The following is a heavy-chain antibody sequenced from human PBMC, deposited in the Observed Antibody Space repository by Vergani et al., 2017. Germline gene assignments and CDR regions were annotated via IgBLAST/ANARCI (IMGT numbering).Heavy chain of an antibody. CDR2: IYNSGNT. CDR1: NDSVSNTFYY. V-gene: IGHV4-30-4*08. CDR3: ATTLDGGNSVDY. Sequence: QVQLQESGPGLVKPSETLSLTCTVSNDSVSNTFYYWGWIRQPPGKGLEWIGYIYNSGNTLYSPSLKSRVTISIDTSKNQFSLKLKSVTAADTAVYFCATTLDGGNSVDYWGQGTLVAVSS. J-gene: IGHJ4*02. D-gene: IGHD4-23*01.